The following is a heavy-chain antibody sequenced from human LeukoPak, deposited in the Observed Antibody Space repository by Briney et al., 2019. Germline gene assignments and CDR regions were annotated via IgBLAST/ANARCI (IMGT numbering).Heavy chain of an antibody. CDR1: GYTFTGYY. CDR3: ARAGRTPVNTGYYYYYMDV. J-gene: IGHJ6*03. CDR2: INPNSGGT. V-gene: IGHV1-2*02. D-gene: IGHD1-14*01. Sequence: RASVKVSCKASGYTFTGYYMHWVRQAPGQGLEWMGWINPNSGGTNYAQKFQGRVTMTRDTSISTAYMELSRLRSDDTAVYYCARAGRTPVNTGYYYYYMDVWGKGTTVTVSS.